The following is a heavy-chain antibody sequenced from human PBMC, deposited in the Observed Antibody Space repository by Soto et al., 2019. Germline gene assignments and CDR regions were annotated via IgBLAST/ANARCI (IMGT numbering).Heavy chain of an antibody. V-gene: IGHV3-30-3*01. CDR3: ARGAGIVVAGTSFDY. D-gene: IGHD6-19*01. CDR2: ISYDGSNK. CDR1: GFTFSSYS. Sequence: PGGSLRLSCAASGFTFSSYSMHWVRQAPGKGLEWVAVISYDGSNKYYADSVKGRFTISRDNSKNTLYLQMNSLRAEDTAVYYCARGAGIVVAGTSFDYWGQGTLVTVSS. J-gene: IGHJ4*02.